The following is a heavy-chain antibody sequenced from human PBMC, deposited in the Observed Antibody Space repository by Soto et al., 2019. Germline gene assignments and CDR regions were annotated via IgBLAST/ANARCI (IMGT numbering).Heavy chain of an antibody. V-gene: IGHV1-69*13. D-gene: IGHD6-6*01. CDR1: GGTFSSYA. Sequence: GASVKVSCKASGGTFSSYAISWVRQAPGQGLEWMGGIIPIFGTANYAQKFQGRVTITADESTSTAYMELSRLRSDDTAVYYCARGKAARGYNWFDPWGQGTLVTVSS. CDR3: ARGKAARGYNWFDP. J-gene: IGHJ5*02. CDR2: IIPIFGTA.